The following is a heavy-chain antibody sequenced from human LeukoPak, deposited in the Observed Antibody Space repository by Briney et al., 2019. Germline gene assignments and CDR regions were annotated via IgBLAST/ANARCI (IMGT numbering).Heavy chain of an antibody. CDR1: GGSISSSSYY. J-gene: IGHJ2*01. CDR2: IYYSGST. D-gene: IGHD1-26*01. Sequence: SETLSLTCTVSGGSISSSSYYWGWIRQPPGKGLEWIGSIYYSGSTYYNPSLKSRVTISVDTSKNQFSLKLSSVTAADTAVYYCARWEDPRWYFDLWGRGTLVTVSS. CDR3: ARWEDPRWYFDL. V-gene: IGHV4-39*07.